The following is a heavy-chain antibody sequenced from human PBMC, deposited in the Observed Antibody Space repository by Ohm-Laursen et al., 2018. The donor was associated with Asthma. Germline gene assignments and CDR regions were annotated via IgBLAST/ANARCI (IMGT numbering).Heavy chain of an antibody. Sequence: ASVKVSCKASGYTFTSYDISWVRQAPGQGLEWMGWISAYNGNTNYAQKLQGRVTMTTDTSTSTAYMELRSLRSDDTAVYYCARVRKWESRDYFDYWGQGTLVTVSS. J-gene: IGHJ4*02. V-gene: IGHV1-18*01. D-gene: IGHD1-26*01. CDR3: ARVRKWESRDYFDY. CDR2: ISAYNGNT. CDR1: GYTFTSYD.